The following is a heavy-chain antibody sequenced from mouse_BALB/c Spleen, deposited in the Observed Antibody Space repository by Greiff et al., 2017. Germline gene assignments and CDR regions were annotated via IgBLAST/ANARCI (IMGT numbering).Heavy chain of an antibody. CDR2: IYPYNGGT. V-gene: IGHV1S29*02. CDR3: ALQRGGSSNYYAMDY. J-gene: IGHJ4*01. CDR1: GYTFTDYN. D-gene: IGHD1-1*01. Sequence: EVQLQESGPELVKPGASVKISCKASGYTFTDYNMHWVKQSHGKSLEWIGYIYPYNGGTGYNQKFKSKATLTVDNSSSTAYMELRSLTSEDSAVYYCALQRGGSSNYYAMDYWGQGTSVTVSS.